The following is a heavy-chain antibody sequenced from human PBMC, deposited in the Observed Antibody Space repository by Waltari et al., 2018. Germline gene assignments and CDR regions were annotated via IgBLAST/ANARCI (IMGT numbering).Heavy chain of an antibody. CDR3: AKVVTGDWGYFDY. D-gene: IGHD2-21*02. CDR1: GFTFSSYG. V-gene: IGHV3-30*02. CDR2: IRYDGSNK. J-gene: IGHJ4*02. Sequence: QVQLVESGGGVVQPGVSLRLSCAASGFTFSSYGMHWVRQAPGKGLEWVAFIRYDGSNKYYADSVKGRFTISRDNSKNTLYLQMNSLRAEDTAVYYCAKVVTGDWGYFDYWGQGTLVTVSS.